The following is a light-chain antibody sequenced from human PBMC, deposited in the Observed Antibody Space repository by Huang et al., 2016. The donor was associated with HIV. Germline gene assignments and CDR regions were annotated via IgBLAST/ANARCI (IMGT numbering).Light chain of an antibody. CDR1: QSINTN. CDR3: QQSYSGPRT. V-gene: IGKV1-39*01. Sequence: DIQMTQSPSFLSASVGDRVTIACRASQSINTNLNWYQHKPGRAPRLLIYATSSLQSEVPSRCTGGGSGTHFTLTINNLQLEDFATYYCQQSYSGPRTFGQGTKLEIK. CDR2: ATS. J-gene: IGKJ2*01.